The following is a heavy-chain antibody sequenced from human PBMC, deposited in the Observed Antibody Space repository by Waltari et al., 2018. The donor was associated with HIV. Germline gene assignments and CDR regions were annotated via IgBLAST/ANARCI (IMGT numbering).Heavy chain of an antibody. J-gene: IGHJ4*02. CDR3: ARDRWGYCSGGSCSPFDY. CDR2: ISAYNGNT. CDR1: GYTFTSYG. D-gene: IGHD2-15*01. V-gene: IGHV1-18*01. Sequence: QVQLVQSGAEVKKPGASVKVSCKASGYTFTSYGISWVRPAPGQGLEWMGWISAYNGNTNYAQKLQGRVTMTTDTSTSTAYMELRSLRSDDTAVYYCARDRWGYCSGGSCSPFDYWGQGTLVTVSS.